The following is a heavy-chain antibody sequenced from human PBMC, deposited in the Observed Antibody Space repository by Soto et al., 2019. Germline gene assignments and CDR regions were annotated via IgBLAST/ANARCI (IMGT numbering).Heavy chain of an antibody. J-gene: IGHJ6*02. CDR3: ARTNRLYSSSSWTYYYYYGMDV. V-gene: IGHV4-38-2*01. CDR2: IYHSGTT. D-gene: IGHD6-13*01. CDR1: GDSISRGYY. Sequence: PSETLSLTCAVSGDSISRGYYWAWIRQPPGKGLEYIGSIYHSGTTYYNPSLMSRVTISVDTSKNQFSLKLSSVTAADTAVYYCARTNRLYSSSSWTYYYYYGMDVWGQGTTVTVSS.